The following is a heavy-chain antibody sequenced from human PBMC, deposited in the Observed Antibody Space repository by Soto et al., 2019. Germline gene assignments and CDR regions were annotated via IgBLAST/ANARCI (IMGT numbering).Heavy chain of an antibody. CDR2: ISAYNGNT. Sequence: ASVKVSCKASGYTFTSYGISWVRQAPGQGLEWMGWISAYNGNTNYAQKLQGRVTMTTDTSTSTAYMELRSLRSDDTAVYYCARDQDIVVVVAATENWFDPWGQGTLVTVSS. D-gene: IGHD2-15*01. CDR1: GYTFTSYG. CDR3: ARDQDIVVVVAATENWFDP. J-gene: IGHJ5*02. V-gene: IGHV1-18*01.